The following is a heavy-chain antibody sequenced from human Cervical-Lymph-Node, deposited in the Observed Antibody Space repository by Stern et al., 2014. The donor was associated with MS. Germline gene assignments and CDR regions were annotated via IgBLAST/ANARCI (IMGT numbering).Heavy chain of an antibody. CDR1: GFTFSSYG. CDR3: ARDYEDTSMLFDH. D-gene: IGHD2-8*01. J-gene: IGHJ4*02. CDR2: ISYDGNHK. V-gene: IGHV3-30*03. Sequence: MPLVESGGAVVQPGRSLRLSCAASGFTFSSYGMHWVRQAPGKGLEWRTVISYDGNHKYYAASVKGRFTISRDNSKNTLHLQMNSVTPDDTAIYYCARDYEDTSMLFDHWGQGTLVTVSS.